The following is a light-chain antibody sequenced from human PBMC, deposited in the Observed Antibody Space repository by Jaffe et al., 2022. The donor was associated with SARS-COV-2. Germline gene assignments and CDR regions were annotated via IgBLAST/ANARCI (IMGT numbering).Light chain of an antibody. Sequence: IVLAQSPGTLSLSPGERAILSCRASQSVRSSSVAWFQQKPGQAPRLLIYGASSRATGIPDRFSGSGSGTDFTLSISRVEPEDFAVYYCQQYGGSHLFTFGPGTKVDLK. CDR2: GAS. CDR3: QQYGGSHLFT. V-gene: IGKV3-20*01. CDR1: QSVRSSS. J-gene: IGKJ3*01.